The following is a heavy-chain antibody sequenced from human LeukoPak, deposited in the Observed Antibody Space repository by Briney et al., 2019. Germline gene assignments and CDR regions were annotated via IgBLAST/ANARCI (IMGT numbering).Heavy chain of an antibody. CDR2: IYTSGST. D-gene: IGHD6-6*01. CDR1: GGSISSYY. CDR3: ARARDHSPPSRIAARRGPFFDY. V-gene: IGHV4-4*07. J-gene: IGHJ4*02. Sequence: NSSETLSLTCTVSGGSISSYYWSWIRQPAGKGLEWIGRIYTSGSTNYNPSLKSRVTISVDTSKNQFSLKLSSVTAADTAVYYCARARDHSPPSRIAARRGPFFDYWGQGTLVTVSS.